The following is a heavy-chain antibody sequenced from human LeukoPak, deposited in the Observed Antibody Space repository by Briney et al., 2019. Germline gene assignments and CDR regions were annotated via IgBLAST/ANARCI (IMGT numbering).Heavy chain of an antibody. Sequence: ASVKVSCKVSGYTLTELSMHWVRQAPGKGLEWMGGFDPEDGETIYAQKFQGRVTITADESSSTAYMELSSLRSEDTAVYYCASGNEGYTSHLLYWGQGTLVTVSS. V-gene: IGHV1-24*01. CDR1: GYTLTELS. CDR2: FDPEDGET. CDR3: ASGNEGYTSHLLY. D-gene: IGHD5-24*01. J-gene: IGHJ4*02.